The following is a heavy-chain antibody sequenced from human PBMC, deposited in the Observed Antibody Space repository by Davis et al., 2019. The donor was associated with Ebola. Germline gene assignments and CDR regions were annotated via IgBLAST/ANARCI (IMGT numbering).Heavy chain of an antibody. CDR1: GGTFSSYA. D-gene: IGHD5-12*01. CDR3: ARDLDSGYDQNGGDYYYYYMDI. V-gene: IGHV1-69*13. CDR2: IIPIFGTA. J-gene: IGHJ6*03. Sequence: SVKVSCKASGGTFSSYAISWVRQAPGLGLEWMGGIIPIFGTANYAQKFQGRVTITADESTSTAYMELSSLRSEDTAVYYCARDLDSGYDQNGGDYYYYYMDIWGKGTTVTVSS.